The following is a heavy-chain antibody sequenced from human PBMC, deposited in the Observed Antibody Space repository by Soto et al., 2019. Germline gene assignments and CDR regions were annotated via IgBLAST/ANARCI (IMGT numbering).Heavy chain of an antibody. CDR3: ARERTGYGDYENYYGMDV. CDR1: GFTFSSYA. V-gene: IGHV3-30-3*01. CDR2: ISYDGSNK. Sequence: GGSLRLSCAASGFTFSSYAMHWVRQAPGKGLEWVAVISYDGSNKYYADSVKGRFTISRDNSKNTLYLQMNSLRAEDTAVYYCARERTGYGDYENYYGMDVWGQGTTVTVSS. J-gene: IGHJ6*02. D-gene: IGHD4-17*01.